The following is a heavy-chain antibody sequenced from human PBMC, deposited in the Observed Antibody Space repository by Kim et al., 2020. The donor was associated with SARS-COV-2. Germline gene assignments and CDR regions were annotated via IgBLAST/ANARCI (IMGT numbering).Heavy chain of an antibody. J-gene: IGHJ5*02. V-gene: IGHV4-59*13. Sequence: SETLSLTCTVSGGSISSYYWSWIRQPPGKGLEWIGYIYYSGSTNYNPSLKSRVTISVDTSKNQFSLKLSSVTAADTAVYYCAREGDNGYNSNWFDPWDQGTLVTVSS. D-gene: IGHD5-12*01. CDR1: GGSISSYY. CDR3: AREGDNGYNSNWFDP. CDR2: IYYSGST.